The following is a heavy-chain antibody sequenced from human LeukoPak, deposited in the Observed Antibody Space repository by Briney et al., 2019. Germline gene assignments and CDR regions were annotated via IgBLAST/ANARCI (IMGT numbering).Heavy chain of an antibody. CDR3: TIPSRATDINGYDYWFAP. Sequence: GGSLKLSCAASGFTFSGSPMHWVRQASGKGLEWVGRIRSKANNYATTYAASVKGRFTISRDDSKNTAYLEMNSLKTEDTAVDYGTIPSRATDINGYDYWFAPGGRGTGATVP. J-gene: IGHJ5*02. D-gene: IGHD5-12*01. CDR2: IRSKANNYAT. CDR1: GFTFSGSP. V-gene: IGHV3-73*01.